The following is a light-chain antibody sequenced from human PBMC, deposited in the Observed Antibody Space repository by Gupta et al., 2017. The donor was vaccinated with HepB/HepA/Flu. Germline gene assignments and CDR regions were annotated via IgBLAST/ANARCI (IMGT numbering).Light chain of an antibody. CDR1: SSNIGINP. Sequence: HSYLTQPPSASGTPFELVTISCSLGSSNIGINPVSWYQQLPGTAPKLLIYSSYQRPSGVPDRFSASKSGTSASLAISGLQSEDEADYYCAAWDDRLDVWVFGGGTNLTVL. J-gene: IGLJ3*02. V-gene: IGLV1-44*01. CDR2: SSY. CDR3: AAWDDRLDVWV.